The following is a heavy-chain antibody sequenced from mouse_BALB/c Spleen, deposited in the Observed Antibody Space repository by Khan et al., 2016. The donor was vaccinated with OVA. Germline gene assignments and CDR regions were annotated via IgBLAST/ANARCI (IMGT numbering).Heavy chain of an antibody. V-gene: IGHV1S136*01. J-gene: IGHJ2*01. CDR1: GYIFTNYV. D-gene: IGHD4-1*01. CDR3: ARGNWQSYYFDY. CDR2: INPYNGGT. Sequence: VQLQQSGPELGKPGASVKMSCKPSGYIFTNYVLHWVKQKPGQGLEWIGYINPYNGGTKYNEKFKGKATLASDKSSITAYLELSSLTSEDSAVYYGARGNWQSYYFDYWGQGTTLTLSS.